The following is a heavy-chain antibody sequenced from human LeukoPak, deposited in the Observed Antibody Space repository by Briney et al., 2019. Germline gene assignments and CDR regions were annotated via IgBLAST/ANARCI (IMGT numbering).Heavy chain of an antibody. J-gene: IGHJ6*03. CDR3: ARQYDSYYYYYVVV. Sequence: SETLSLTCAVSGYSISSGYYWGWIRQPPGKGLEWIGSIYHSGSTYYNPSLKSRVTISVDTSKNQFSLKFSIVTAADTAVYYCARQYDSYYYYYVVVWGKGTTVTVSS. D-gene: IGHD2-2*01. CDR2: IYHSGST. V-gene: IGHV4-38-2*01. CDR1: GYSISSGYY.